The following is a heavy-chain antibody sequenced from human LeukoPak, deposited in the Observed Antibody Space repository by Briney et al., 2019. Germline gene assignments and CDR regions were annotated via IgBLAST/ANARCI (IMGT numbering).Heavy chain of an antibody. V-gene: IGHV3-30*03. CDR2: ISYDGTNK. CDR1: GFTFSTYG. J-gene: IGHJ4*02. D-gene: IGHD5-12*01. CDR3: AGDYPRSTYSGLPFDY. Sequence: GGSLRLPCAASGFTFSTYGMHWVRQAPGKGLEWVAVISYDGTNKYYADSVKGRFAISRDNSKNTLYLQMNSLRTEDTAVYYCAGDYPRSTYSGLPFDYWGQGTLVTVSS.